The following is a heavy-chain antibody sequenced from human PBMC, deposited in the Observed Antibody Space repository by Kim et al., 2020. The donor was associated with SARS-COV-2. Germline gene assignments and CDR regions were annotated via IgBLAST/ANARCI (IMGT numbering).Heavy chain of an antibody. CDR2: K. Sequence: KCCANPVKGRFTISRDNAKNAMYLQMSSLRAEDTAVYYCARTSGNSVDVWGQGTTVTVSS. J-gene: IGHJ6*02. V-gene: IGHV3-30*15. D-gene: IGHD1-1*01. CDR3: ARTSGNSVDV.